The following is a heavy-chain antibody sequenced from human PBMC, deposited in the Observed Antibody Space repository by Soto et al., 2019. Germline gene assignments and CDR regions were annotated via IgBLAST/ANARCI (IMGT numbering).Heavy chain of an antibody. CDR2: IYYSGST. V-gene: IGHV4-59*01. CDR1: GGSISSYY. CDR3: ARVARQWLRPNIAVAGTTATGEFDY. D-gene: IGHD6-19*01. Sequence: QVQLQESGPGLVKPSETLSLTCTVSGGSISSYYWSWIRQPPGKGLEWIGYIYYSGSTNYNPSLKSRVTISVDTSKNQFSLKLSSVTAADTAVYYCARVARQWLRPNIAVAGTTATGEFDYWGQGTLVTVSS. J-gene: IGHJ4*02.